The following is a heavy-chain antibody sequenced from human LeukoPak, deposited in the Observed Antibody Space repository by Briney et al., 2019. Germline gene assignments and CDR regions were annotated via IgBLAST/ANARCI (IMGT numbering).Heavy chain of an antibody. D-gene: IGHD2-8*01. CDR3: ARSNANAFDI. Sequence: GGSLRLSCAASGFTFSNHDMHWVRQAAGKALEWVSAIVIAGDTYYSDSVKGRFTISRENAKNSLYLQMNSLRAGDTAVYYCARSNANAFDIWGQGTMVTVSS. CDR2: IVIAGDT. J-gene: IGHJ3*02. V-gene: IGHV3-13*01. CDR1: GFTFSNHD.